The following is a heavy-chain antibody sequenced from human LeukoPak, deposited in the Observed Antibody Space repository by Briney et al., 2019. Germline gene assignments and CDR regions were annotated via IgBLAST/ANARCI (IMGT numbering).Heavy chain of an antibody. CDR1: GGCFSGYY. D-gene: IGHD2-15*01. J-gene: IGHJ4*02. CDR2: INHSGST. CDR3: ARLGCSGGSCYDY. Sequence: PSETLSLTCAVYGGCFSGYYWSWIRQPPGKGLEWIGEINHSGSTNYNPSLKSRVTISVDTSKNQFSLKLSSVTAADTAVYYCARLGCSGGSCYDYWGQGTLVTVSS. V-gene: IGHV4-34*01.